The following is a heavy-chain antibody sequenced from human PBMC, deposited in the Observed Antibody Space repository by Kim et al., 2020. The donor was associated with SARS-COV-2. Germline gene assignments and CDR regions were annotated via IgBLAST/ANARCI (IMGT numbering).Heavy chain of an antibody. Sequence: GGSLRLSCAASGFTVSDSAMYWVRQASGKGLEWVGRIRSKANSYATAYDVSVKGGFIISRDDSKNTAYLQMNILKTEDTAIYYCTRVPPYSNSWWDAFDIWGQGTMVTVSS. V-gene: IGHV3-73*01. CDR1: GFTVSDSA. CDR3: TRVPPYSNSWWDAFDI. D-gene: IGHD6-13*01. J-gene: IGHJ3*02. CDR2: IRSKANSYAT.